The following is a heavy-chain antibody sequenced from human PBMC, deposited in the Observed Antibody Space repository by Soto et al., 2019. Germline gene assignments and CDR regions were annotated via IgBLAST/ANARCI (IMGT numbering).Heavy chain of an antibody. D-gene: IGHD3-16*01. CDR2: MNPNSGNT. CDR3: ARGFLSAQYYYYYMDV. CDR1: GYTFTSYD. V-gene: IGHV1-8*02. J-gene: IGHJ6*03. Sequence: ASVKVSCKASGYTFTSYDINWVRQATGQGLEWMGWMNPNSGNTGYAQKFQGRVTMTRNTSISTAYMELSSLRSEDTAVYYCARGFLSAQYYYYYMDVWGKGTPVTVSS.